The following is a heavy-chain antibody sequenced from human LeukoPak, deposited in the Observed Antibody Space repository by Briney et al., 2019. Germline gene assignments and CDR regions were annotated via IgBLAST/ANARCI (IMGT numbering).Heavy chain of an antibody. J-gene: IGHJ2*01. CDR2: ISYGGSEK. V-gene: IGHV3-30*03. Sequence: PGRSLTLSCAASGFTFSSYRLHWVRQAPGKGLEWVALISYGGSEKYYADSVEGRFTISRDNSKNTLYLQMSSLGIEDTAVYYCARDPLRRGVSGGYFDVWGRGTLLTVSS. D-gene: IGHD3-10*01. CDR1: GFTFSSYR. CDR3: ARDPLRRGVSGGYFDV.